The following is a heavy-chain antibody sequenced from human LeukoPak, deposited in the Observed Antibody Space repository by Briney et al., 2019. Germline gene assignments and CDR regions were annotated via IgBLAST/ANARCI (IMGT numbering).Heavy chain of an antibody. D-gene: IGHD2-15*01. CDR3: ARVERLRRYYYYYDMGV. CDR2: IYYSGST. CDR1: SGSISRGGYY. V-gene: IGHV4-31*03. Sequence: PSQTLPLTCTVSSGSISRGGYYWSWIRQHPGKGLEWIGYIYYSGSTYYNPSLKSRVTISVDTSKNQFSLKLSPVTAADTAVYYCARVERLRRYYYYYDMGVWAKGTTVIVTS. J-gene: IGHJ6*03.